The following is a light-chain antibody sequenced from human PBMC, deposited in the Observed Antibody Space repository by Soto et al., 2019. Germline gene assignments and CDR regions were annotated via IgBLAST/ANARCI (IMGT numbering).Light chain of an antibody. CDR1: SSDVGGYNY. CDR2: EVS. J-gene: IGLJ2*01. V-gene: IGLV2-14*01. CDR3: SSFTSSSPLGV. Sequence: QSALTQPASVSGSPGQSITISCTGTSSDVGGYNYVSWYQQHPGKAPKLMIYEVSNRPSGVSNRFSGPKSANTASLTISGLRAEEEADYHCSSFTSSSPLGVFGGGTKLTFL.